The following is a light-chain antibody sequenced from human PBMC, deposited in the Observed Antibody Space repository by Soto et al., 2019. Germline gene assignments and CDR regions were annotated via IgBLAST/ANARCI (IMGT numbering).Light chain of an antibody. Sequence: QSALTQPASVSGSPGQSISISCNGTISDVGGHGYVSWYQQHPGKAPKLMIYEVTYRPSGVSDRFSGSKSGNTASLTISGLQAEDEADYYCFSFTSHSSHYVFGTGTKLTVL. V-gene: IGLV2-14*01. CDR1: ISDVGGHGY. CDR2: EVT. CDR3: FSFTSHSSHYV. J-gene: IGLJ1*01.